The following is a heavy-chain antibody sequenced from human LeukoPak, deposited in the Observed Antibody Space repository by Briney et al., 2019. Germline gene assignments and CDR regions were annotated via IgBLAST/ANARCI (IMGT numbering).Heavy chain of an antibody. CDR2: IYHSGST. D-gene: IGHD3-10*01. Sequence: SESVSLTCTVSGYSISSGYYWGWIRQPPGKGLEWIGSIYHSGSTYYNPSLTSRVTISVDPSKNQFCLKLSSVTAADTAVYYCAGASYGSGSYGGYYFDYWGQGTLVTVSS. CDR1: GYSISSGYY. V-gene: IGHV4-38-2*02. CDR3: AGASYGSGSYGGYYFDY. J-gene: IGHJ4*02.